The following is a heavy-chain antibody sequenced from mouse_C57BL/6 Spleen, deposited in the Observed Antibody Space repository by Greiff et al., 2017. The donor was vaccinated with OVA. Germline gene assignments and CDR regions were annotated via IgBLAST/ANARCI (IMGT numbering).Heavy chain of an antibody. CDR3: ARLEDYDDVFAY. J-gene: IGHJ3*01. Sequence: EVKVVESGPELVKPGASVKIPCKASGYTFTDYNMDWVKQSHGKSLEWIGDINPNNGGTIYNQKFKGKATLTVDKSSSTAYMELRSLTSEDTAVYYCARLEDYDDVFAYWGQGTLVTVSA. D-gene: IGHD2-4*01. V-gene: IGHV1-18*01. CDR2: INPNNGGT. CDR1: GYTFTDYN.